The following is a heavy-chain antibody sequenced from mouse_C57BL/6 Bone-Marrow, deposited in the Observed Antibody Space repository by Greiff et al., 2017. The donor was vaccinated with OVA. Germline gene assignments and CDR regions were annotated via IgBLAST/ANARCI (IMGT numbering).Heavy chain of an antibody. CDR1: GFTFTDYY. J-gene: IGHJ2*01. V-gene: IGHV14-2*01. CDR3: APLRLRQGDY. Sequence: EVQGVESGAELVKPGASVTLSCTASGFTFTDYYMHWVKQRTEQGLEWIGRIAPEDGGTKYAPKFKGKATITADTSSTTAYLQLSSLTAEDADVCYCAPLRLRQGDYWGQGTTLTVSS. D-gene: IGHD2-4*01. CDR2: IAPEDGGT.